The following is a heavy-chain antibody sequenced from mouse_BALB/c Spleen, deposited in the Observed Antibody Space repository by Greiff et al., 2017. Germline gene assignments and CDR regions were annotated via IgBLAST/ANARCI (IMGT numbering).Heavy chain of an antibody. CDR2: INPSNGRT. CDR3: ARGDDGYYCDY. V-gene: IGHV1S81*02. D-gene: IGHD2-3*01. J-gene: IGHJ2*01. CDR1: GYTFTSYW. Sequence: QVQLQQSGAELVKPGASVKLSCKASGYTFTSYWMHWVKQRPGQGLEWIGEINPSNGRTNYNEKFKSKATLTVDKSSSTAYMQLSSLTSEDSAVYYCARGDDGYYCDYWGQGTTLTVSS.